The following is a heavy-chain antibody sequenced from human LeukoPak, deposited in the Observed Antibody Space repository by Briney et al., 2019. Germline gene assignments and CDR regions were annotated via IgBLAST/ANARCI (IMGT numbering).Heavy chain of an antibody. J-gene: IGHJ4*02. Sequence: GGSLRLSCPVSGFTFSSYAMNWVRQAPGKGLEWVSGISGSGDSTYYADSVKGRFSISRDNSKNTLYLQMDSLRGEDTAVYYCAKDFRIGYSAHFNYWGQGALVTVSS. D-gene: IGHD2-21*01. V-gene: IGHV3-23*01. CDR3: AKDFRIGYSAHFNY. CDR2: ISGSGDST. CDR1: GFTFSSYA.